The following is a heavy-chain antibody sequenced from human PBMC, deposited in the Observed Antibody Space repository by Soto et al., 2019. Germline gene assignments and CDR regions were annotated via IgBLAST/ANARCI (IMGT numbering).Heavy chain of an antibody. Sequence: EGQLLESGGGLVQPGGSLRLSCAASGFTFSSYAMTWVRQAPGKGLEWVSAIGDNGGSTYYAGSVKGRFTISRDNSKNTLYLQMNSLRADDTALYYCARGCYYYVMDVWGQGTTVTVSS. J-gene: IGHJ6*02. CDR3: ARGCYYYVMDV. CDR1: GFTFSSYA. CDR2: IGDNGGST. V-gene: IGHV3-23*01.